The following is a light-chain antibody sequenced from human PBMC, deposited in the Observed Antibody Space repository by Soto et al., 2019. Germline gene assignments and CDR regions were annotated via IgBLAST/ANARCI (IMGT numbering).Light chain of an antibody. Sequence: EIVLTQSPATLSLSPGERATLSCGASQTVDSTYLAWCQQKPGLAPRLLIYDASSRATGIPDRFSGSGSGTDFTLTISRLEPEDFAIYYCQHYGSSPWTFGQGTKVEIK. J-gene: IGKJ1*01. CDR3: QHYGSSPWT. V-gene: IGKV3D-20*01. CDR2: DAS. CDR1: QTVDSTY.